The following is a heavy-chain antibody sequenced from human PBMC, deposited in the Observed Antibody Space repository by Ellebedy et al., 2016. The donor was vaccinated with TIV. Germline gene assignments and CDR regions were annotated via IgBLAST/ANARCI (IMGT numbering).Heavy chain of an antibody. CDR1: GFTFSSYA. V-gene: IGHV3-23*01. Sequence: GGSLRLSXAASGFTFSSYAMSWVRQAPGKGLEWVSTILGVDGSTYYADSVKGRFTISKDSSRNTLFLQMNSLRAEDSAIYYCVKGAWADDWGQGSLVTVSS. CDR2: ILGVDGST. D-gene: IGHD1-26*01. J-gene: IGHJ4*02. CDR3: VKGAWADD.